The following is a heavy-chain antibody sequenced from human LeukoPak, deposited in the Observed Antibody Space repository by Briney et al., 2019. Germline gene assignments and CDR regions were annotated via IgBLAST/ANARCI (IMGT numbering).Heavy chain of an antibody. Sequence: GGSLRLSCAASGFTFSSYAMSWVRQAPGKGLEWVSAISGSGGSTYYADSVKGRFTISRDNSKNTLYLQMNSLRAEDTAVYYCAKEGEGALTAMVPFDYWGQGTLVTVSS. CDR3: AKEGEGALTAMVPFDY. J-gene: IGHJ4*02. CDR2: ISGSGGST. CDR1: GFTFSSYA. V-gene: IGHV3-23*01. D-gene: IGHD5-18*01.